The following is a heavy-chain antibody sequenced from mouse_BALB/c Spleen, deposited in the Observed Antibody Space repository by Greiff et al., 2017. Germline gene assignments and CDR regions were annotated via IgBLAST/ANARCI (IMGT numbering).Heavy chain of an antibody. Sequence: DVKLQESGPSLVKPSQTLSLTCSVTGDSITSGYWNWIRKFPGNKLEYMGYISYSGSTYYNPSLKSRISITRDTSKNQYYLQLNSVTTEDTATYYCASPNYGSSYGYFDVWGAGTTVTVSS. CDR2: ISYSGST. D-gene: IGHD1-1*01. CDR1: GDSITSGY. J-gene: IGHJ1*01. V-gene: IGHV3-8*02. CDR3: ASPNYGSSYGYFDV.